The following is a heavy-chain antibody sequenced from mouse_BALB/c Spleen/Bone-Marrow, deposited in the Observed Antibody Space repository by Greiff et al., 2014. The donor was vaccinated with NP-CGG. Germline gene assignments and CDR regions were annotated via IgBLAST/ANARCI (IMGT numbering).Heavy chain of an antibody. D-gene: IGHD2-1*01. Sequence: QVQLQQSGAELVRPRSSVKISCKASGYAFSTYWMNWVKQRPGQGLEWIGQIYPGNGNADYNGKFKDKATLTADKSSRTAYMHLSSLTSEDSAVYFCSRGGNYGTYWGQGTLVTVSA. J-gene: IGHJ3*01. CDR2: IYPGNGNA. CDR1: GYAFSTYW. V-gene: IGHV1-80*01. CDR3: SRGGNYGTY.